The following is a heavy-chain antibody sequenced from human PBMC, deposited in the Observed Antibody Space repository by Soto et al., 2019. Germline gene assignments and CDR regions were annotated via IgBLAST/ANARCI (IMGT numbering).Heavy chain of an antibody. D-gene: IGHD2-2*02. CDR2: IIPIFGTA. Sequence: AVKVSCKASGGTFSSCAISWVRQAPGQGLEWMGGIIPIFGTANYAQKFQGRVTITADESTSTAYMELSSLRSEDTAVYYCARGSXIPYCSSTSCYTIGLQHWGQGTLVTVSS. J-gene: IGHJ1*01. V-gene: IGHV1-69*13. CDR1: GGTFSSCA. CDR3: ARGSXIPYCSSTSCYTIGLQH.